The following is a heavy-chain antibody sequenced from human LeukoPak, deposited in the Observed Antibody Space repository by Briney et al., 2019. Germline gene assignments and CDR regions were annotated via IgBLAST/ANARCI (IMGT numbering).Heavy chain of an antibody. D-gene: IGHD1-26*01. J-gene: IGHJ4*02. CDR3: ARDDGGATFY. CDR1: GFTFSSYS. CDR2: ISSSSSYI. V-gene: IGHV3-21*01. Sequence: GGSLRLSCAASGFTFSSYSMNWVRQAPGEGLEWVSSISSSSSYIYYADSVKGRFTISRDNAKNSLYLQMNSLRAEDTAVYYCARDDGGATFYWGQGTLVTVSS.